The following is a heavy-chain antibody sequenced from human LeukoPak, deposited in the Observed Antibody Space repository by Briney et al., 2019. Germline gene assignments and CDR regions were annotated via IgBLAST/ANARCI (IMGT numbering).Heavy chain of an antibody. J-gene: IGHJ4*02. CDR2: ISDSGGST. CDR1: GFTFNNYA. V-gene: IGHV3-23*01. D-gene: IGHD3-22*01. CDR3: ARDFAYYDSSGYEDY. Sequence: GGSLRPSCAASGFTFNNYAMSWVRQAPGKGLEWLSVISDSGGSTYYADSVKGRLTISRDNSKNTLYLQMNSLRAEDTAVYYCARDFAYYDSSGYEDYWGQGTLVTVSS.